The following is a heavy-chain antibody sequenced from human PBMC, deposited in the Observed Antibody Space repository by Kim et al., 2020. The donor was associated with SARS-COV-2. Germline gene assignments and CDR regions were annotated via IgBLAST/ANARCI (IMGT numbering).Heavy chain of an antibody. V-gene: IGHV3-73*01. J-gene: IGHJ3*02. CDR1: GFTFSGSA. CDR3: SYYDSSARGAFDI. CDR2: IRSKANSYAT. Sequence: GGSLRLSCAASGFTFSGSAMHWVRQASGKGLEWVGRIRSKANSYATAYAASVKGRFTISRDDSKNTAYLQMNSLKTEDTAVYYCSYYDSSARGAFDIWGQGTMVTVSS. D-gene: IGHD3-22*01.